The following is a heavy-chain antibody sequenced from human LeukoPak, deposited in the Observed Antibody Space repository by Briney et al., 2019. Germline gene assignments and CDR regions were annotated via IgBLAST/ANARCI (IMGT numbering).Heavy chain of an antibody. V-gene: IGHV4-59*08. J-gene: IGHJ4*02. D-gene: IGHD6-13*01. CDR2: ISDTVST. CDR3: ARHTAAAAGTPFDY. CDR1: GASISSYY. Sequence: SGTLSLTCKVSGASISSYYWSWIRQPPGMGLEWIGFISDTVSTNYNPSLKSRVSISVGTSKNQFSLKLSSVTAADTAVYYCARHTAAAAGTPFDYWGQGTLVTVSS.